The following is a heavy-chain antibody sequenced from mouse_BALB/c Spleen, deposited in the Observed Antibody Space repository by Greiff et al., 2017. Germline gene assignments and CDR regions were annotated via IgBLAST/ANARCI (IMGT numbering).Heavy chain of an antibody. CDR2: IWAGGST. J-gene: IGHJ1*01. D-gene: IGHD1-1*01. V-gene: IGHV2-9*02. CDR1: GFSLTSYG. CDR3: ARVGVTTDWYFDV. Sequence: VMLVESGPGLVAPSQSLSITCTVSGFSLTSYGVHWVRQPPGKGLEWLGVIWAGGSTNYNSALMSRLSISKDNSKSQVFLKMNSLQTDDTAMYYCARVGVTTDWYFDVWGAGTTVTVSS.